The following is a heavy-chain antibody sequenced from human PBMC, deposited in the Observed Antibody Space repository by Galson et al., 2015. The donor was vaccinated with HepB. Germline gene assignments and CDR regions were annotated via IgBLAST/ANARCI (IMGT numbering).Heavy chain of an antibody. CDR3: TTANGYYDSSGYYQPDFDY. V-gene: IGHV3-15*01. CDR2: IKSKTDGGTT. Sequence: SLRLSCAASGFTFSSYWMSWVRQAPGKGLEWVGRIKSKTDGGTTDYAAPVKGRFTISRDDSKNTLYLQMNSLKTEATAVYYCTTANGYYDSSGYYQPDFDYWGQGTLVTVSS. J-gene: IGHJ4*02. CDR1: GFTFSSYW. D-gene: IGHD3-22*01.